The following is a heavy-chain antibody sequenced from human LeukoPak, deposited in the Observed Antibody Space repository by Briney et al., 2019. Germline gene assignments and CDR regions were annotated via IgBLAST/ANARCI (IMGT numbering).Heavy chain of an antibody. D-gene: IGHD2-15*01. J-gene: IGHJ4*02. CDR2: IRQDGSDK. CDR1: GFTFSSNW. Sequence: GSLRLSCAASGFTFSSNWMSWVRQAPGKGLEWVANIRQDGSDKYYMDSVKGRFTISRDNAKNSLSLQMNSLRVEDTAVYYCARDRDCGDGGCYPHFDYWGQGVRVTVSS. CDR3: ARDRDCGDGGCYPHFDY. V-gene: IGHV3-7*01.